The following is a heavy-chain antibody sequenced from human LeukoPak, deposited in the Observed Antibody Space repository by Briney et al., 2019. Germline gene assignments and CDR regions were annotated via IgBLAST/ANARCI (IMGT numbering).Heavy chain of an antibody. CDR2: IYSGGST. CDR1: GDSISGSAYY. Sequence: SETLSLTCTVSGDSISGSAYYWSWIRQFPGQGLEWIGYIYSGGSTYYNPAFKNRLIMAIDTSKNQFSLGLTSVTAADTAVYYCARAAAAAPDVWGQGTLVTVSS. V-gene: IGHV4-31*03. CDR3: ARAAAAAPDV. D-gene: IGHD6-13*01. J-gene: IGHJ4*02.